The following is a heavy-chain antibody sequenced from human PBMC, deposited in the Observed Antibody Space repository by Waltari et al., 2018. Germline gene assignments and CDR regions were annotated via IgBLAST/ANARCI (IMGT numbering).Heavy chain of an antibody. Sequence: QLQLQESGPGLVKPSETLSLTCTVSGGSISSSSYYWGWISQPPGKGLEWIGSIYYSGSTYYNPSLKSRVTISVDTSKNQFSLKLSSVTAADTAVYYCARGESGIVVVPAAFDIWGQGTMVTVSS. J-gene: IGHJ3*02. V-gene: IGHV4-39*07. D-gene: IGHD2-2*01. CDR3: ARGESGIVVVPAAFDI. CDR1: GGSISSSSYY. CDR2: IYYSGST.